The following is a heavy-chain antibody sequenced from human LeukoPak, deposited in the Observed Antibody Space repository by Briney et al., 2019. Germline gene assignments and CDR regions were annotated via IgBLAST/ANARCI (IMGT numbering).Heavy chain of an antibody. V-gene: IGHV3-74*01. CDR3: TTGIGNYYYY. CDR2: VKSDGSDT. CDR1: GFTFSSYA. D-gene: IGHD3-10*01. J-gene: IGHJ4*02. Sequence: PGGSLRLSCAASGFTFSSYAMSWVRQAPGKGLVWVSRVKSDGSDTIYADSVKGRFTISTDNAKNTLYLQMDRLRAEDTAVYYCTTGIGNYYYYWGQGTLVTVAS.